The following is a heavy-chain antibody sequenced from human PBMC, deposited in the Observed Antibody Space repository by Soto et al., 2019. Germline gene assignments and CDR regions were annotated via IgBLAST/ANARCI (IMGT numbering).Heavy chain of an antibody. J-gene: IGHJ5*02. CDR3: AREIVTAGGNNYFDP. CDR1: GGTVASSHW. V-gene: IGHV4-4*02. D-gene: IGHD2-21*02. Sequence: QVQLQESGPRLVKPSGSLSLTCGVSGGTVASSHWWSWVRQSPGGGLEWIGDVYHTGDTNFNPSLLSRVTISVDKSNNQFSLRLNFLTSADTAVYFCAREIVTAGGNNYFDPWGPGTLVTVSS. CDR2: VYHTGDT.